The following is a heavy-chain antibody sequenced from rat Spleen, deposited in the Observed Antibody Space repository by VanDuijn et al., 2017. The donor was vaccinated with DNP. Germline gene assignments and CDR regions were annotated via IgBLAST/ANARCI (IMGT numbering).Heavy chain of an antibody. D-gene: IGHD1-2*01. CDR1: GFTFNNYW. Sequence: EVQLVESGGGLVQPGRSLKLSCVASGFTFNNYWMAWIRQVPGKGLEWVASISTGGGITYYRDSVKGRFTISRDDAKNTQYLQMDSLRSEDTATYYCARHEDYSSYIYGFAYWGQGTLVTVSS. CDR3: ARHEDYSSYIYGFAY. CDR2: ISTGGGIT. V-gene: IGHV5S13*01. J-gene: IGHJ3*01.